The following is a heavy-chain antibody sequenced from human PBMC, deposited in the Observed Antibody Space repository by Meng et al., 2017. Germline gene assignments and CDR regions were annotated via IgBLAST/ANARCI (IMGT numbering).Heavy chain of an antibody. V-gene: IGHV3-49*04. CDR3: TSSWGGGQWVRFDY. CDR1: GFTFGDYA. D-gene: IGHD1-26*01. CDR2: IRSKAYGGTT. J-gene: IGHJ4*02. Sequence: GESLKISCTASGFTFGDYAMSWVRQAPGKGLEWVGFIRSKAYGGTTEYAASVKGRFTISRDDSKSIAYLQMNSLKTEDTAVYYCTSSWGGGQWVRFDYWGQGTLVTVSS.